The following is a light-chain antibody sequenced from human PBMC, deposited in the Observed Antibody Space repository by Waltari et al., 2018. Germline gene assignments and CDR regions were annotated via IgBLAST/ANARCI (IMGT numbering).Light chain of an antibody. V-gene: IGLV2-14*01. CDR3: SSQSSNDVVL. J-gene: IGLJ2*01. Sequence: QSALTQPASVSGSPGQSVTIFCAGTGNDVGGYNSVPWYQEHPGQAPRVIIYDVSDRPSGVSDRFSGSKSGNTASLTISGLQAEDEADYYCSSQSSNDVVLFGGGTKLTVL. CDR2: DVS. CDR1: GNDVGGYNS.